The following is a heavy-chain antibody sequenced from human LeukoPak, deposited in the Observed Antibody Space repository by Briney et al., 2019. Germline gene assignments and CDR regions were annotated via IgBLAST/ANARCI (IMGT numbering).Heavy chain of an antibody. Sequence: AASVKVSCKASGYTLTGYYMHWVRQAPGQGLEWMGRINPNSGGTNYAQKFQGRVTMTRDTSISTVYMELSRLRSGDTAVYYCARVGYYESSGYYEYWGQGTLVTVSS. CDR1: GYTLTGYY. CDR2: INPNSGGT. D-gene: IGHD3-22*01. J-gene: IGHJ4*02. V-gene: IGHV1-2*06. CDR3: ARVGYYESSGYYEY.